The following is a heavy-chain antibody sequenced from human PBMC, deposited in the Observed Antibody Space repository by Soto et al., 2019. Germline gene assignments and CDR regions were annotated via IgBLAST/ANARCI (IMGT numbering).Heavy chain of an antibody. V-gene: IGHV3-66*01. CDR2: IYSDGST. CDR1: GFTFSSYG. J-gene: IGHJ4*02. Sequence: PGVSLRLSCAASGFTFSSYGMSWVRQAPGKGLEWVSVIYSDGSTYYADSVKGRFIISRDTSKNTLYLQMNSLRAEDTAVYFCVRDDPGLGMDYWGLGTLVTVSS. D-gene: IGHD1-26*01. CDR3: VRDDPGLGMDY.